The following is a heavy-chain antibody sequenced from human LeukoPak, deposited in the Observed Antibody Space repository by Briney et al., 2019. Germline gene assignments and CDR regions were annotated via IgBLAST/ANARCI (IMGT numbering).Heavy chain of an antibody. Sequence: PSETLSLTCTVSGGSINSYYWSWIRQPPGKGLEWIWYISYSGSTNYNPSLKSRVTISLDTSKTQFFLKLSSVTAADTALYYCARGNANWGQGTPVTVSS. V-gene: IGHV4-59*01. CDR3: ARGNAN. J-gene: IGHJ4*02. CDR1: GGSINSYY. CDR2: ISYSGST.